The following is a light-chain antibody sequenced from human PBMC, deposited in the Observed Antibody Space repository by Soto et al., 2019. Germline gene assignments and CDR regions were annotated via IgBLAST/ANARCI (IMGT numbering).Light chain of an antibody. CDR1: QRVSSSY. CDR3: QQYGSSPWT. J-gene: IGKJ1*01. CDR2: GAS. Sequence: IVLTQAPGALSLSPGKRATLSCRASQRVSSSYLAWYQQKPGQAPRLLIYGASSRATGIPDRFSASGSGTDFTLTISSLEPEDFAVYYCQQYGSSPWTFGQGTKVDIK. V-gene: IGKV3-20*01.